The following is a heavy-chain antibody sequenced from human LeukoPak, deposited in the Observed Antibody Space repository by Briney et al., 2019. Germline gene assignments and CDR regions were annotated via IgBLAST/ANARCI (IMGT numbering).Heavy chain of an antibody. J-gene: IGHJ4*02. CDR2: ISYSGST. CDR1: GGSISSYS. CDR3: ARGYSSSPYFDF. D-gene: IGHD6-6*01. Sequence: SETLSLTCTVSGGSISSYSWIWIRQPPGKELEWIGYISYSGSTAYNPSLKSRVTISVDTSKKQLSLKLSSVTAADTAVYYCARGYSSSPYFDFWGQGTLVTVSS. V-gene: IGHV4-59*01.